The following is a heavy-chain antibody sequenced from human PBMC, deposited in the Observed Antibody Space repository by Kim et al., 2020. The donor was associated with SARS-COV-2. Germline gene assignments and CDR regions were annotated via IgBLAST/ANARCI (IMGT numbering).Heavy chain of an antibody. D-gene: IGHD4-4*01. V-gene: IGHV3-11*01. J-gene: IGHJ5*02. CDR3: ARDTGGDYSNYVNWVDP. Sequence: VKSRCTISRDNAKNSLYLQMNSLRAEDTAVYYCARDTGGDYSNYVNWVDPWGQGTLVTVSS.